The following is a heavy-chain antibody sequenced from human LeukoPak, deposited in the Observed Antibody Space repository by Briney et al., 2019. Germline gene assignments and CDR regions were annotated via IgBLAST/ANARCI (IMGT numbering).Heavy chain of an antibody. CDR2: ISAYSGNT. J-gene: IGHJ5*02. CDR1: GYTFTSYG. Sequence: ASVKVSCKASGYTFTSYGISWVRQAPGQGLEWMGWISAYSGNTNYAQKLQGRVTMTTDTSTSTAYMELRSLRSDDTAVYYCARGPVVPAANNWFDPWGQGTLVTVSS. CDR3: ARGPVVPAANNWFDP. D-gene: IGHD2-2*01. V-gene: IGHV1-18*01.